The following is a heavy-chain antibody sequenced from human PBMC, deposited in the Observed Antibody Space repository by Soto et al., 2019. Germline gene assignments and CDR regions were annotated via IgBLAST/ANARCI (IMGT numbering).Heavy chain of an antibody. Sequence: SETLSLTCSVSGGSISSSSSYWGWIRQPPGKGLEWIGEINHSGSTNYNPSLKSRVTISVDTSKNQFSLKLSSVTAADTAVYYCAREGVMVRGERPSWFDPWGQGTLVTVSS. CDR3: AREGVMVRGERPSWFDP. CDR1: GGSISSSSSY. V-gene: IGHV4-39*07. CDR2: INHSGST. J-gene: IGHJ5*02. D-gene: IGHD3-10*01.